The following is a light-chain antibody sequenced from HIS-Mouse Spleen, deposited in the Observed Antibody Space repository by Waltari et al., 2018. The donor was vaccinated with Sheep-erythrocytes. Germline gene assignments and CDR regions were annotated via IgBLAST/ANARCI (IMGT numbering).Light chain of an antibody. Sequence: IQITHSPSSLSASVGDTITITCRASQSISSYLNWYQQKPGKAPKLLIHAASSLQSGVPSRFSGSGSGTDFTLTISSLQPEDFATYYCQQSYSTPQFTFGPGTKVDIK. CDR1: QSISSY. J-gene: IGKJ3*01. CDR3: QQSYSTPQFT. CDR2: AAS. V-gene: IGKV1-39*01.